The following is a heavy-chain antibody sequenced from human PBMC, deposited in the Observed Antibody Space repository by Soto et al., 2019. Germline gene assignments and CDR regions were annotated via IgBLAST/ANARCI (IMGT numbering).Heavy chain of an antibody. J-gene: IGHJ4*02. Sequence: EVQLVESGGGLVQPGGSLRLSCAASGFTFSSYERNWVRQAPGKGLEWVSYISSSGSTIYYADSVKGRFTISRDNAKNSLYLQMNSLRAEDTAVYYCASLGIAVAPDYWGQGTLVTVSS. CDR1: GFTFSSYE. CDR3: ASLGIAVAPDY. D-gene: IGHD6-19*01. CDR2: ISSSGSTI. V-gene: IGHV3-48*03.